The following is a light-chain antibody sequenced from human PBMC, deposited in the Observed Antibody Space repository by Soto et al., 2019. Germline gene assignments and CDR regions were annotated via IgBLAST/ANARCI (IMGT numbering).Light chain of an antibody. J-gene: IGKJ2*01. Sequence: EIVLTQSPGTLYLSPGERATLSCRASQSLGSNYLAWYQQRPGQAPRLLIYGTSTRTTGIPDRFSGSGSGTDFTLTISRLEPEDFAVYYCQYFGSSPPRYTFGQGTKLEI. CDR3: QYFGSSPPRYT. CDR1: QSLGSNY. V-gene: IGKV3-20*01. CDR2: GTS.